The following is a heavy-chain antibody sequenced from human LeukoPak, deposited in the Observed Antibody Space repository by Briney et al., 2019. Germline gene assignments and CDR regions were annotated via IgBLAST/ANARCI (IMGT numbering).Heavy chain of an antibody. V-gene: IGHV4-59*08. D-gene: IGHD6-13*01. CDR1: GGSISTFY. CDR3: ARHRGSSPLYDY. J-gene: IGHJ4*02. Sequence: SETLSLTCTVSGGSISTFYWNWIRQPPGKGLKWIGYIYYSGSTNYNPFLKSRVTISVDTSKNQFSLKLSSVTAADTAVYYCARHRGSSPLYDYWGQGTLVTVSS. CDR2: IYYSGST.